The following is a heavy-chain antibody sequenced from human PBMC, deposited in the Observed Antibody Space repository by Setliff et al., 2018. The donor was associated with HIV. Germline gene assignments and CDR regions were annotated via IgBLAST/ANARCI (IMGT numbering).Heavy chain of an antibody. J-gene: IGHJ4*02. CDR2: INHSGST. CDR3: ARATGDSGYPRFFHY. Sequence: KASETLSLTCAVYGGSFSGYYWSWIRQPPGKGLEWIGEINHSGSTNYNPSLKSRVTISVDTSKNQFSLKLSSVTAADTAVYYCARATGDSGYPRFFHYWGQGTLVTVSS. V-gene: IGHV4-34*01. D-gene: IGHD3-22*01. CDR1: GGSFSGYY.